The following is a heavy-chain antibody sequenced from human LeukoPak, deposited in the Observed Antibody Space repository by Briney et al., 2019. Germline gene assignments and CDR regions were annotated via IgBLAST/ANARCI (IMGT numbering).Heavy chain of an antibody. D-gene: IGHD3-3*01. CDR2: IYYSGST. CDR1: GGSISSYY. V-gene: IGHV4-59*01. Sequence: SETLSLTCTVSGGSISSYYWSWIRQPPGKGLEWIGYIYYSGSTNYNPSLKSRVTISVDTPKNQFSLKLSSVTAADTAVYYCARDSLTYYDFWSGYYTQNYYYYMDVWGKGTTVTVSS. CDR3: ARDSLTYYDFWSGYYTQNYYYYMDV. J-gene: IGHJ6*03.